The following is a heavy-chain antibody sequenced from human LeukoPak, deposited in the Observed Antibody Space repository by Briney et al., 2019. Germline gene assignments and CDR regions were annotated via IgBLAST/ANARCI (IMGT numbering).Heavy chain of an antibody. J-gene: IGHJ4*02. CDR2: IKTDGSIT. V-gene: IGHV3-74*01. CDR1: GFSFSVFW. CDR3: AREWQRTFDY. Sequence: GGSLRLSCAASGFSFSVFWMHWVRQAPGKEPVWVSRIKTDGSITDYADSVKGRFTISRDNAKNTLYLQMNSLRAEDTAVYYCAREWQRTFDYWGQGTLVTVSS. D-gene: IGHD6-25*01.